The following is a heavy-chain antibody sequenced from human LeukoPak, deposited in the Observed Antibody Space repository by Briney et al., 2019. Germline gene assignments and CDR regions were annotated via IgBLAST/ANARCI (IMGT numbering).Heavy chain of an antibody. Sequence: ASVKVSCKASGDTFTSYGISWVRQAPGQGLEWMGWIRPYNGNTNYAQQLQGRVTMTTDTSTSTAYMELRSLRSDDTAVYYCAREGTTVTTKSDYYYYYYMDVWGKGTTVTISS. V-gene: IGHV1-18*01. CDR1: GDTFTSYG. CDR2: IRPYNGNT. J-gene: IGHJ6*03. D-gene: IGHD4-17*01. CDR3: AREGTTVTTKSDYYYYYYMDV.